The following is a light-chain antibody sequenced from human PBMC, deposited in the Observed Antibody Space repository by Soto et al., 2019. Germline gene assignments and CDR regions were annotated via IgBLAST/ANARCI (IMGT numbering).Light chain of an antibody. V-gene: IGLV2-18*02. CDR3: SSYTSTNTYV. J-gene: IGLJ1*01. CDR2: EVN. Sequence: QSALTQPPSVSGSPGQSVAISCTGTSSDVGSYNRVAWYQQPPGTAPKLIISEVNNRPSGVPDRFSGSKSGNTASLIISGLQAEDEADYYCSSYTSTNTYVFGTGTKVTVL. CDR1: SSDVGSYNR.